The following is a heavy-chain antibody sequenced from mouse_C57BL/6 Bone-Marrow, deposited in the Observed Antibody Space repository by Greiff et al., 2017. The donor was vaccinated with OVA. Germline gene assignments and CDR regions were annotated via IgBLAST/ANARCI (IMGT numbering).Heavy chain of an antibody. J-gene: IGHJ3*01. Sequence: VKLVESGPGLVQSSQSLSITCTVSGFSLTSYGVHWVRQSPGKGLEWLGVIWSGGSTDYNAAFISRLRLSKDNTKSQVFFKMNSLQADNTAIYYCARAVFGRFAYWGQGTLVTVSA. D-gene: IGHD1-1*02. CDR1: GFSLTSYG. V-gene: IGHV2-2*01. CDR3: ARAVFGRFAY. CDR2: IWSGGST.